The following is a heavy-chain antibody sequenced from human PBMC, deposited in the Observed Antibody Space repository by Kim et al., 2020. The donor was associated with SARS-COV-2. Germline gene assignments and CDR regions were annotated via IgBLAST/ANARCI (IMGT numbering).Heavy chain of an antibody. CDR1: GYTFTSYY. CDR2: INPSGGST. J-gene: IGHJ4*02. V-gene: IGHV1-46*01. CDR3: YSSSWPLDIDY. D-gene: IGHD6-13*01. Sequence: ASVKVSCKASGYTFTSYYMHWVRQAPGQGLEWMGIINPSGGSTSYAQKFQGRVTMTRDTSTSTVYMELSSLRSEDTAVYYCYSSSWPLDIDYWGQGTLVTVSS.